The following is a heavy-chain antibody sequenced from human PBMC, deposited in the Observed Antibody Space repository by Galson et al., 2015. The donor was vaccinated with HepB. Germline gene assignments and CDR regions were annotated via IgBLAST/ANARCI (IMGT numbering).Heavy chain of an antibody. J-gene: IGHJ3*02. V-gene: IGHV3-7*03. CDR3: ARDSVDCSGGSCYEGAFDI. D-gene: IGHD2-15*01. CDR2: IKQDGSEK. CDR1: GFTFSSYW. Sequence: SLRLSCAASGFTFSSYWMSWVRQAPGKGLEWVANIKQDGSEKYYVDSVKGRFTISRDNAKNSLYLQMNSLRAEDTAVYYCARDSVDCSGGSCYEGAFDIWGQGTMVTASS.